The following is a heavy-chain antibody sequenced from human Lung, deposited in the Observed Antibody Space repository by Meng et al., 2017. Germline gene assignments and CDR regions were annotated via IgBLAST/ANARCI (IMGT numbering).Heavy chain of an antibody. CDR1: GVSFSDYY. V-gene: IGHV4-34*01. CDR3: ARGPTTMAHDFDY. J-gene: IGHJ4*02. Sequence: QLQLQLWGAGLLQPSETLHLTCVVSGVSFSDYYWRWIRQPPGKGLEWIGEINHSGSTNYNPSLESRATISVDTSQNNLSLKLSSVTAADSAVYYCARGPTTMAHDFDYWGQGTLVTVSS. CDR2: INHSGST. D-gene: IGHD4-11*01.